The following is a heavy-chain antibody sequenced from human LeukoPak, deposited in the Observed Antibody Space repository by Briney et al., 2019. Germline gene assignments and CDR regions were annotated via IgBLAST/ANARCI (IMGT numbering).Heavy chain of an antibody. CDR1: GFTFSSYA. J-gene: IGHJ4*02. CDR3: ARGTYYYDSSGYYYRDRGFDY. V-gene: IGHV3-30-3*01. Sequence: PGGSLRLSCAASGFTFSSYAMQWVRQAPGKGLEWVAVISYDGSNKYYADSVKGRFTISRDNSKNTLYLQMNSLRAEDTAVYYCARGTYYYDSSGYYYRDRGFDYWGQGTLVTVSS. D-gene: IGHD3-22*01. CDR2: ISYDGSNK.